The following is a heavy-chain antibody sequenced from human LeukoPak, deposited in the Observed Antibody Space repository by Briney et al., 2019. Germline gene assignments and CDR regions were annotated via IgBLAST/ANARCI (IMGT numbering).Heavy chain of an antibody. D-gene: IGHD2-15*01. CDR3: AGRLGYCSGGSCYGFDY. CDR1: GGSISSYY. Sequence: PSETLSLTCTVSGGSISSYYWSWIRQPPGKGLEWLGYIYYSGSTNYNPSLKSRVTISVDTSKNQFSLKLSSVTAADTAVYYCAGRLGYCSGGSCYGFDYWGQGTLVTVSS. V-gene: IGHV4-59*01. J-gene: IGHJ4*02. CDR2: IYYSGST.